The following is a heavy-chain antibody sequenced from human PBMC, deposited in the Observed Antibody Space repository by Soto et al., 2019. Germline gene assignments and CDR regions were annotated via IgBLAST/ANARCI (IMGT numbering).Heavy chain of an antibody. D-gene: IGHD3-3*01. CDR3: THSRVVISDNFDY. J-gene: IGHJ4*02. CDR2: IYWDDDK. Sequence: QITLKESGPTLVKPTQTLTLTCTFSGFSLNTNGVGVGWTRQPPGKALEWLAVIYWDDDKRYSPSLESRLTISKDTSKNQVVLKLTNMDPVDTATYYCTHSRVVISDNFDYWGQGTLVTVSS. V-gene: IGHV2-5*02. CDR1: GFSLNTNGVG.